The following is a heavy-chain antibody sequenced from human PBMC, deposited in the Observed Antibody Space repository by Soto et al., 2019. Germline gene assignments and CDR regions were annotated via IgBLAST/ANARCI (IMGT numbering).Heavy chain of an antibody. J-gene: IGHJ6*02. D-gene: IGHD1-26*01. V-gene: IGHV4-39*01. Sequence: SETLSLTCTVSGGSISSSSYYWGWIRQPPGKGLEWIGSIYYSGSTYYNPSLKSRVTISVDTSKNQFSLNLSSVAAADAAVYYCARGGKDSGTFRPYNYYGMDVWGQGTTVTVSS. CDR2: IYYSGST. CDR1: GGSISSSSYY. CDR3: ARGGKDSGTFRPYNYYGMDV.